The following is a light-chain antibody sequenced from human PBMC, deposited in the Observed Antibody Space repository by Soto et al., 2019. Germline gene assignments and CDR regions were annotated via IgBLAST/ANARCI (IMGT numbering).Light chain of an antibody. CDR3: QQYNSFSPT. V-gene: IGKV1-5*01. CDR1: QSIGLW. CDR2: DAS. J-gene: IGKJ1*01. Sequence: DIQMTQSPSTLSASVGDRVTITCRASQSIGLWLAWYQQKPGKATKVLIYDASTLESGFPSRFSGSGSGTEFTLTISSLQPDDFATYYCQQYNSFSPTFGQGTKVEIK.